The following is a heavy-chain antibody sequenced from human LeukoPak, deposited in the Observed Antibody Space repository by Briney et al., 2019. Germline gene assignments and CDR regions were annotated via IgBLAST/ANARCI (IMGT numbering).Heavy chain of an antibody. D-gene: IGHD2-2*01. V-gene: IGHV1-18*01. CDR1: GYTFTSYG. CDR2: ISAYNGNT. CDR3: ARDQASYCSSTSCYAEMGY. J-gene: IGHJ4*02. Sequence: ASVKVSCKASGYTFTSYGISWVRQAPGQGLEWMGWISAYNGNTNYAQKLQGRVTMTTDTSTSTAYMELRGLRSDDTAVYYCARDQASYCSSTSCYAEMGYWGQGTLVTVSS.